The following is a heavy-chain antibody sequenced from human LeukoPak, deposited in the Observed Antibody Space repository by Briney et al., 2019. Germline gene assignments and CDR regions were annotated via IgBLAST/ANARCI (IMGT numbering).Heavy chain of an antibody. Sequence: GASVKVSCKASGYTFTSYGISWVRQAPGQGLEWMGWISVYNGNTNYAQKLQGRVTMTTDTSTSTAYMELRSLRSDDTAVYYCARDPTTVTVGYFDYWGQGTLVTVSS. J-gene: IGHJ4*02. CDR2: ISVYNGNT. D-gene: IGHD4-17*01. CDR3: ARDPTTVTVGYFDY. V-gene: IGHV1-18*01. CDR1: GYTFTSYG.